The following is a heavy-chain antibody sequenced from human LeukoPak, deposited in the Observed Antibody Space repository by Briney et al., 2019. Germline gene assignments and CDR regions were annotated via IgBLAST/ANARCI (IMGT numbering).Heavy chain of an antibody. V-gene: IGHV4-34*01. CDR2: INHSGST. Sequence: SETLSLTCAVYGGSFSGYYWSWIRQPPGKGLEWIGEINHSGSTNYNPSLKSRVTISVDTSKNQFSLKLSSVTAADTAVYYCAREGRYCSSTSCYRRTPGMDVWGQGTTVTVSS. CDR3: AREGRYCSSTSCYRRTPGMDV. D-gene: IGHD2-2*01. J-gene: IGHJ6*02. CDR1: GGSFSGYY.